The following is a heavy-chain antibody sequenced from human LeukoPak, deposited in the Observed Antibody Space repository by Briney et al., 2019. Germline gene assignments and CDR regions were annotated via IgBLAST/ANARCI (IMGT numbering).Heavy chain of an antibody. CDR2: FDPEDGET. CDR3: ATYSGYYYY. Sequence: GASVKVSCKVSGYTLTELAMHWVRQAPGEGLEWMGGFDPEDGETVYAQKFQGRVTMTEGTSTDTAYMELSSLSSEDTAVYFCATYSGYYYYWGQGTLVTVSS. CDR1: GYTLTELA. D-gene: IGHD3-3*01. V-gene: IGHV1-24*01. J-gene: IGHJ4*02.